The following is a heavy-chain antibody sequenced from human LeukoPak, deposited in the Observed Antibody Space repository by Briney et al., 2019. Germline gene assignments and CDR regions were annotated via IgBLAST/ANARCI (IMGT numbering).Heavy chain of an antibody. D-gene: IGHD3-22*01. CDR3: ARADDSSGSMGAFDI. J-gene: IGHJ3*02. CDR1: GGSISSDSYH. Sequence: PSETLSLTCTVSGGSISSDSYHWGWIRQPPEMGLEWIGSIYYSGNTYYNPSLKSRVTMSVDTSKNQFSLKLSSVTAADTAVYYCARADDSSGSMGAFDIWGQGTMVTVSS. V-gene: IGHV4-39*01. CDR2: IYYSGNT.